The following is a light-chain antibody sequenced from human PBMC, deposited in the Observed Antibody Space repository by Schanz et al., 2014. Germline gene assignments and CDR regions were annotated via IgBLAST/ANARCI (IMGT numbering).Light chain of an antibody. CDR1: SSDVGGYNY. CDR2: DVS. J-gene: IGLJ2*01. CDR3: AAWDDSLNGHVV. Sequence: QSALTQPRSVSGSPGQSVTISCTGTSSDVGGYNYVSWYQRHPGKAPKLMIYDVSKRPSGVPDRFSGSKSGNTASLTVSGLQAEDEADYYCAAWDDSLNGHVVFGGGTKVTVL. V-gene: IGLV2-11*01.